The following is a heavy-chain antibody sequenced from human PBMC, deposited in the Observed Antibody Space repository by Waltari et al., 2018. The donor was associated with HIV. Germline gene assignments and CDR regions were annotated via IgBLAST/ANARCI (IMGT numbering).Heavy chain of an antibody. Sequence: QVQLVQSGAEVKKPGASVKVSCKASGYTFTVYYLHCVRQAPGQGLEWMGWINPNSGGTNYAQKFQGRVTMTRDTSISTAYMELSRLRSDDTAVYYCARDTPDAYYYDTSGYWSWGQGTLVTVSS. D-gene: IGHD3-22*01. J-gene: IGHJ5*02. V-gene: IGHV1-2*02. CDR3: ARDTPDAYYYDTSGYWS. CDR2: INPNSGGT. CDR1: GYTFTVYY.